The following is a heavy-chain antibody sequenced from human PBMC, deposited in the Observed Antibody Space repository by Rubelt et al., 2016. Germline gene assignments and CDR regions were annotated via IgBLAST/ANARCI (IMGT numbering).Heavy chain of an antibody. CDR3: ARRRTGGVYFDS. CDR2: IKQDGSEN. D-gene: IGHD1-14*01. CDR1: GFSVTSKY. J-gene: IGHJ4*02. Sequence: EVQLVESGGGLVQPGGSLRLSCAASGFSVTSKYMSWVRQAPGKGLEWVANIKQDGSENYYVDSVKGRFTISRDNAKNSAYLEMNSLRAEDTAVYYCARRRTGGVYFDSWGQGTLVTVSS. V-gene: IGHV3-7*01.